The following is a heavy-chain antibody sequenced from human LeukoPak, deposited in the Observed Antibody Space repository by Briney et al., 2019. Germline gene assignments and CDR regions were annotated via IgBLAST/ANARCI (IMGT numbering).Heavy chain of an antibody. CDR3: ARGGRPKGYFDY. CDR1: GFTFSSYS. CDR2: ISSSSSYI. J-gene: IGHJ4*02. V-gene: IGHV3-21*01. Sequence: NPGGSLRLSCAASGFTFSSYSMNWVRQAPGKGLEWVSSISSSSSYIYYADSVKGRFTISRDNAKNSLYLQMNSLRAEDTAVYYCARGGRPKGYFDYWGQGTLVTVSS.